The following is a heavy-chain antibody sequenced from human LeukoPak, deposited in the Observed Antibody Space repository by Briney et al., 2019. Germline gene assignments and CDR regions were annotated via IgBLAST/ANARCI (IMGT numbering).Heavy chain of an antibody. CDR3: ARTENYIPEDWFDP. CDR1: GGSIRSSSYY. V-gene: IGHV4-39*01. Sequence: SETLSLTCTVSGGSIRSSSYYWDWIRQSPGKGLEWIGNLYDSGSTYYNPSLKSRVTLSVDTSKNQFSLKLSSVTAADTAVYYCARTENYIPEDWFDPWGQGTLVTVSS. CDR2: LYDSGST. J-gene: IGHJ5*02. D-gene: IGHD5-24*01.